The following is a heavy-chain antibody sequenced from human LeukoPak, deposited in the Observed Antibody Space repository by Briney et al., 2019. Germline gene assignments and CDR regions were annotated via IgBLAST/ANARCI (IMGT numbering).Heavy chain of an antibody. CDR3: ARESARYYMDV. Sequence: PRGSLRLSCAASGFTVSSNYMSWVRQAPGKGLEWVSVIYSGGSTYYADSVKGRFTISRDNSKNTLYLQMNSLRAEDTAVYYCARESARYYMDVWGKGTTVTVSS. J-gene: IGHJ6*03. V-gene: IGHV3-53*01. CDR1: GFTVSSNY. CDR2: IYSGGST.